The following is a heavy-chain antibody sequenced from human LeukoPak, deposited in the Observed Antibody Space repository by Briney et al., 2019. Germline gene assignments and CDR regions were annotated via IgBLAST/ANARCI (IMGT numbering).Heavy chain of an antibody. V-gene: IGHV3-11*04. CDR1: GFTLSDYF. D-gene: IGHD1-26*01. Sequence: GGSLRLSCAASGFTLSDYFMSWIRQAPGKGLEWVSYMSSSVTTIYYGDSVKGRFTISRDNIKNSLYLQMNSLRAEDTAVYYCRVTRELRDFDYWGQGTLVTVSS. CDR2: MSSSVTTI. J-gene: IGHJ4*02. CDR3: RVTRELRDFDY.